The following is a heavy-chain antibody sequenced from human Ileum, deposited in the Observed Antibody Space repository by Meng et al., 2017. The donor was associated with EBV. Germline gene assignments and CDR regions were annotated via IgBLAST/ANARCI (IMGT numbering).Heavy chain of an antibody. Sequence: EGRVVVAGGGLVQPVGSLRLSCTASGFPFNNYWMHWVRQAPGKGLVWVSHIINDGSTTSYTDSVKGRFTISRDNAKNTVYLQMNSLRAEDTAVYYCARGAGGFDYWGQGILVTVSS. V-gene: IGHV3-74*01. J-gene: IGHJ4*02. CDR2: IINDGSTT. D-gene: IGHD2-15*01. CDR1: GFPFNNYW. CDR3: ARGAGGFDY.